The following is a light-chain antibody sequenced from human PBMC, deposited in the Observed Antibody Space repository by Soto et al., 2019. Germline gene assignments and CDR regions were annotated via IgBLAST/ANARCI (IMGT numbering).Light chain of an antibody. CDR2: KAS. J-gene: IGKJ1*01. CDR1: QFVSTW. CDR3: QQYNSYPWT. V-gene: IGKV1-5*03. Sequence: DIQMTQSPSTLSASVGDGVSITCRASQFVSTWLAWYQQKPGRAPKLLIYKASTLESGVPPRVSGSGSETEFTLTISSLQPDDFATYYCQQYNSYPWTFGQGTKVEIK.